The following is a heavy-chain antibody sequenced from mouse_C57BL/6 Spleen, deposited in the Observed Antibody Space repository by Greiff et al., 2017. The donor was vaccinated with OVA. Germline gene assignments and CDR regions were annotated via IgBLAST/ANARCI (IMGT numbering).Heavy chain of an antibody. Sequence: QVQLQQPGAELVKPGASVKLSCKASGYTFTSYWMHWVKQRPGQGLEWIGMIHPNSGSTNYNEKFKSKAKLTVDKSSSTAYMQLSSLTSEDSAVYYCARAYYGNYQAWFAYWGQGTLVTVSA. V-gene: IGHV1-64*01. CDR3: ARAYYGNYQAWFAY. D-gene: IGHD2-10*01. CDR1: GYTFTSYW. CDR2: IHPNSGST. J-gene: IGHJ3*01.